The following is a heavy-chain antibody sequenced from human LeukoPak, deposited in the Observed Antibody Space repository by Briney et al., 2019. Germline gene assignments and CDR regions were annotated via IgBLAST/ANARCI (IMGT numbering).Heavy chain of an antibody. D-gene: IGHD1-1*01. Sequence: SETLSLTCTVSGGSISSGDYYGSWIRQPPGKGLEWIGSIYYSGSTYYNPSLKSRVTISVDTSKNQFSLKLSSVTAADTAVYYCARDRGTPHGMDVWGQGTTVTVSS. CDR3: ARDRGTPHGMDV. CDR1: GGSISSGDYY. CDR2: IYYSGST. J-gene: IGHJ6*02. V-gene: IGHV4-39*07.